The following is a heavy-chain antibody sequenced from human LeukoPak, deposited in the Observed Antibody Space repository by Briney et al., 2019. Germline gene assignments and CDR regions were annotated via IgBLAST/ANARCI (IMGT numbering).Heavy chain of an antibody. CDR2: ISSSSSYI. J-gene: IGHJ3*02. D-gene: IGHD2-2*01. CDR3: ARGLGSCSSTSCYPDAFDI. Sequence: PGGSLRLSCAASGFTFSSYSMNWVRQAPGKGLESVSSISSSSSYIYYADSVKGRFTISRDNAKNSLYLQMNSLRAEDTAVYYCARGLGSCSSTSCYPDAFDIWGQGTMVTVSS. CDR1: GFTFSSYS. V-gene: IGHV3-21*01.